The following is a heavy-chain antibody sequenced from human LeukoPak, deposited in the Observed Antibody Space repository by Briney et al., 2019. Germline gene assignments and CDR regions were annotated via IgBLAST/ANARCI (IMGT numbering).Heavy chain of an antibody. CDR3: AGDKNCSSTSCFNWFDP. J-gene: IGHJ5*02. CDR1: GYTFTSYY. CDR2: INPSGGST. V-gene: IGHV1-46*01. Sequence: ASVKVSCKASGYTFTSYYMHWVRQAPGQGLEWMGIINPSGGSTSYAQKFQGRVTMTRDTSTSTVYMELSSLRSEDTAVYYCAGDKNCSSTSCFNWFDPWGQGTLVTVSS. D-gene: IGHD2-2*01.